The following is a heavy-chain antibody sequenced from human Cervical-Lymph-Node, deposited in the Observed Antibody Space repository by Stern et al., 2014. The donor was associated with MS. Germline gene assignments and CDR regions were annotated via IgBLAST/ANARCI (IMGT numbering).Heavy chain of an antibody. Sequence: VQLVESGPGLVKPSETLSLTCTVSGGTITNYSWRWIRQPPGKGLEWIGYIYYSWSNNYNPSLKSRVTISVDTSKNQFSLKLSSVTAADSAVYYCAKDKCLFFLWGQGTLVTVSS. CDR2: IYYSWSN. D-gene: IGHD2/OR15-2a*01. V-gene: IGHV4-59*01. CDR3: AKDKCLFFL. J-gene: IGHJ4*01. CDR1: GGTITNYS.